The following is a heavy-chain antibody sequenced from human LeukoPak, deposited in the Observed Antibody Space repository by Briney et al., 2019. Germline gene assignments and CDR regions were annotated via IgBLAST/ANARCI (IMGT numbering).Heavy chain of an antibody. J-gene: IGHJ4*02. CDR1: GGSFSGYY. CDR3: ATHSSSWDPFDY. D-gene: IGHD6-13*01. Sequence: SETLSLTCAVYGGSFSGYYWSWIRQPPGKGLEWIGEINHSGGTNYNPSLKSRVTISVDTSKNQFSLKLSSVTAADTAVYYCATHSSSWDPFDYWGQGTLVTVSS. V-gene: IGHV4-34*01. CDR2: INHSGGT.